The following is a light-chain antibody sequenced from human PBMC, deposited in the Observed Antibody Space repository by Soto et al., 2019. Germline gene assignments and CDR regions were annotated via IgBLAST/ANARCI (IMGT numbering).Light chain of an antibody. CDR2: AAS. J-gene: IGKJ1*01. V-gene: IGKV1-39*01. CDR3: QQSYSTPGT. Sequence: DIQMTQSPSSLSASVGDRVTITCRASQSISSYLNWYQQKPGKAPKLLIYAASSLQSGVPSRFSGSGPGTDFNLTISSLQTEDFATYYCQQSYSTPGTFGQGTKVEIK. CDR1: QSISSY.